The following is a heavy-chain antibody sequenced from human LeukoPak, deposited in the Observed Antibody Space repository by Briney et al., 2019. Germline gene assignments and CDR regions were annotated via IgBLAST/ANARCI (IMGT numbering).Heavy chain of an antibody. J-gene: IGHJ3*01. CDR3: AMKAVPRPRLHDAFDS. Sequence: GGSLRLSCAASGFTFSSYCMNWVRQAPGKGLEWVSFISTSSSYIHYADSVKGRFTISRDNARNSLYLQMNSLRAEDTAVYYCAMKAVPRPRLHDAFDSWGQGTVVSVSS. V-gene: IGHV3-21*01. CDR2: ISTSSSYI. CDR1: GFTFSSYC. D-gene: IGHD5-24*01.